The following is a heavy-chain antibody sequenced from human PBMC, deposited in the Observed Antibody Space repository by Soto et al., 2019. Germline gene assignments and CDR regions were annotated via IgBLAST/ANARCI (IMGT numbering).Heavy chain of an antibody. Sequence: WASVKVSCKASGGTFSSYAISWVRQAPGQGLEWMGGIIPIFGTANYAQKFQGRVTITADESTSTAYMELSSLRSEDTAVYYCARGLIAAAGPFDPWGQGTLVTVSS. CDR3: ARGLIAAAGPFDP. D-gene: IGHD6-13*01. CDR2: IIPIFGTA. J-gene: IGHJ5*02. CDR1: GGTFSSYA. V-gene: IGHV1-69*13.